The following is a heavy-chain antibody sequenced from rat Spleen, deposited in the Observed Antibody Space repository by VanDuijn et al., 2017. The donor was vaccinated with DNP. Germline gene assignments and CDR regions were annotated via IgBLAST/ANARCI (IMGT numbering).Heavy chain of an antibody. Sequence: EVQLVESGGGLVQPGRSLKLSCAASGITFSNSGMHWIRQAPTKGLEWVTSISPSGGGTYYQDSVKGRFTISRNNVNSILYLQMDSLRSEDTATYYCTTLNYYASLSGYFDYWGQGVMVTVSS. D-gene: IGHD1-12*01. J-gene: IGHJ2*01. CDR1: GITFSNSG. V-gene: IGHV5-19*01. CDR2: ISPSGGGT. CDR3: TTLNYYASLSGYFDY.